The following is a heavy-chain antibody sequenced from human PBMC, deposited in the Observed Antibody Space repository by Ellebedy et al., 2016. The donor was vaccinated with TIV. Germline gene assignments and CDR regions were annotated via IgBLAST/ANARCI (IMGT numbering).Heavy chain of an antibody. Sequence: GGSLRLXCAASGFTFSSYGMHWVRQAPGKGLEWVAVIWYDGSNKYYADSVKGRFTISRDNSKNTLYLQMNSLRAEDTAVYYCARSPPRVRFLEWQSNYYYYYMDVWGKGTTVTVSS. V-gene: IGHV3-33*01. CDR1: GFTFSSYG. CDR3: ARSPPRVRFLEWQSNYYYYYMDV. CDR2: IWYDGSNK. D-gene: IGHD3-3*01. J-gene: IGHJ6*03.